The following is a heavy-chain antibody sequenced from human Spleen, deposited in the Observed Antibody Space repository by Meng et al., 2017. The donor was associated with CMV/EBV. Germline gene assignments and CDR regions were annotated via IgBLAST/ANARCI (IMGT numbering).Heavy chain of an antibody. CDR3: ATNWNHEGLVGT. V-gene: IGHV1-2*02. Sequence: ASVKVSCKPSGYTFTGYYIHWVRQAPGQGLEWMGWISPDTGGTQFAQNFQDRVTMTRDTSVSTAYMELNNLRSDDTAVYYCATNWNHEGLVGTWGQGTLVTVSS. CDR2: ISPDTGGT. CDR1: GYTFTGYY. D-gene: IGHD1-14*01. J-gene: IGHJ4*02.